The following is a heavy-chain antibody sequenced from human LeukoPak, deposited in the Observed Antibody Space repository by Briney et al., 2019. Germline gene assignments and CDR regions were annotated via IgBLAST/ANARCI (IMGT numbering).Heavy chain of an antibody. D-gene: IGHD3-16*02. V-gene: IGHV4-39*02. CDR1: GGSISSSSYY. J-gene: IGHJ4*02. Sequence: SETLSLTCTVSGGSISSSSYYWGWIRQPPGKGLEWIGSIYYSGSTYYNPSLKSRVTISVDTSKNQFSLKLSSVTAADTAVFYCAREITVWGNYPRHLSPFDYWGQGTLVTVSS. CDR2: IYYSGST. CDR3: AREITVWGNYPRHLSPFDY.